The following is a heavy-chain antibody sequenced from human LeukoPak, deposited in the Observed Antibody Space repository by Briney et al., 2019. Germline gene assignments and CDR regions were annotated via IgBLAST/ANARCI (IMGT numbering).Heavy chain of an antibody. CDR1: GFTFSNYA. J-gene: IGHJ4*02. V-gene: IGHV3-23*01. CDR3: AARPVADNPAPFDY. D-gene: IGHD6-19*01. Sequence: GGSLRLSCAASGFTFSNYAMTWVRQPPGKGLECVSSITGSGSRTYYADSVKGHFTISRDSSKNTLFLQMNSLRADDTAVYYCAARPVADNPAPFDYWGQGTLVTVSS. CDR2: ITGSGSRT.